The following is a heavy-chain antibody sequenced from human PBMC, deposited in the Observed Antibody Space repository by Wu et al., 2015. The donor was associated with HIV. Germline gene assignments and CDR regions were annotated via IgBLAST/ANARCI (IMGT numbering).Heavy chain of an antibody. D-gene: IGHD1-14*01. CDR3: ARDPKTRGPFIEGPRNAFDV. CDR2: MNPKSGSA. Sequence: QVQLAQSGAVVQKPGTSVRVSCRVSGYTFTSFNINWIRHAPGRGLEWMGWMNPKSGSAAFGFNFQGRVSMTKNSSISTAYMELSGVTSDDTAMYYCARDPKTRGPFIEGPRNAFDVWGQGTMVAVTS. CDR1: GYTFTSFN. J-gene: IGHJ3*01. V-gene: IGHV1-8*02.